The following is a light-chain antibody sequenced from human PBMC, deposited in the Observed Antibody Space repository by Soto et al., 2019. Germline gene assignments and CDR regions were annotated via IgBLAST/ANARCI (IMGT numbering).Light chain of an antibody. CDR1: QSVSSN. CDR2: GAS. J-gene: IGKJ5*01. Sequence: EIVLTQSPATLSLSPGERATPSCRASQSVSSNLAWYQQKPGQAPRLLIYGASTRATGIPARFSGSGSGTEFTLTISSLQSEDFAVYYCQQYNNWPLTFGQGTRLEIK. CDR3: QQYNNWPLT. V-gene: IGKV3-15*01.